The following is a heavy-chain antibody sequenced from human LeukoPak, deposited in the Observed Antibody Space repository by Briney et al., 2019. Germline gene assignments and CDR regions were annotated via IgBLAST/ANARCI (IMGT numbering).Heavy chain of an antibody. CDR2: ISAYNGNT. Sequence: VASVKVSCTASGGTFSSYAISWVRQAPGQGLEWMGWISAYNGNTNYAQKLQGRVTMTTDTSTSTAYMELRSLRSDDTAVYYCARGRHRVGATNPVCWGQGTLVTVSS. D-gene: IGHD1-26*01. J-gene: IGHJ4*02. CDR3: ARGRHRVGATNPVC. V-gene: IGHV1-18*01. CDR1: GGTFSSYA.